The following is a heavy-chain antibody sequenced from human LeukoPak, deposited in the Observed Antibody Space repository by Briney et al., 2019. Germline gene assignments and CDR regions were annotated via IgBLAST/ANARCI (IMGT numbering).Heavy chain of an antibody. CDR1: VGSISSYY. CDR3: ARLGGCGYFDY. V-gene: IGHV4-59*01. Sequence: SETLSLTCTVSVGSISSYYLSWIRQPPGKGLEWCGYIYYSGSTNYNPSLKSRVTISVDTSTSQFSLKLSSVTAADTAVYYCARLGGCGYFDYWGQGTLVTVSS. CDR2: IYYSGST. D-gene: IGHD2-15*01. J-gene: IGHJ4*02.